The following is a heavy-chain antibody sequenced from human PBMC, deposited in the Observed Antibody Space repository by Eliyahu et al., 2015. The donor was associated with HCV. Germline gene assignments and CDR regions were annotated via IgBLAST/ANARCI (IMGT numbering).Heavy chain of an antibody. Sequence: EVQLVESGGGWVKPGGSLRLSCXVSEFTFSKAWMSWVRQAPGKGLEWVGRIKSQADGGTRDYAAPVKGRFTISRDDSKNTLFLQMNSLKIEDTALYFCSTTWGSGYVEDLWGQGTLVTVSS. CDR2: IKSQADGGTR. D-gene: IGHD5-12*01. CDR3: STTWGSGYVEDL. CDR1: EFTFSKAW. V-gene: IGHV3-15*01. J-gene: IGHJ5*02.